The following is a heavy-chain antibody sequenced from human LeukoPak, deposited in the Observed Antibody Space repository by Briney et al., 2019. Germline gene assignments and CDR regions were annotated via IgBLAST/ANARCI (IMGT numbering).Heavy chain of an antibody. D-gene: IGHD6-6*01. CDR2: ISSSGSTI. CDR3: AREYSSSPRYYYYGMDV. J-gene: IGHJ6*02. CDR1: GFTFSSYE. V-gene: IGHV3-48*03. Sequence: PGGSLRLSCAASGFTFSSYEMNWVRQAPGKGLEWVSCISSSGSTIYYADSVKGRFTISRDNAKNSLYLQMNSLRAEDTAVYYCAREYSSSPRYYYYGMDVWGQGTTVTVSS.